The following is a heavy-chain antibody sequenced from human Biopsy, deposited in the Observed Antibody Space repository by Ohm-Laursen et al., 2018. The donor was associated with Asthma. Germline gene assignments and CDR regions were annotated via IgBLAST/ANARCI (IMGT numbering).Heavy chain of an antibody. CDR1: GFTFSSYA. Sequence: SLRLSCAASGFTFSSYAMSWVRQTPDRGLEWVSGISTSGGSKYYVDSVKGRFTLSRDNSKTTLSLQMNSLTEGDTAVYYCVKALGGGDGFDVWGLGTTVTVSS. CDR3: VKALGGGDGFDV. J-gene: IGHJ3*01. CDR2: ISTSGGSK. V-gene: IGHV3-23*01.